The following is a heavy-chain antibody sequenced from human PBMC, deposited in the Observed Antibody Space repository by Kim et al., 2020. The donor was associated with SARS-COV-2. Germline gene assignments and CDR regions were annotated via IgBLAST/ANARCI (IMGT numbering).Heavy chain of an antibody. V-gene: IGHV3-30*18. CDR1: GFTFNNFA. D-gene: IGHD3-3*01. J-gene: IGHJ3*01. CDR2: ISYEGSIK. Sequence: GGSLRLSCGASGFTFNNFAMHWVHQAPGKGLEWVAVISYEGSIKYYADSVKGQFTVSRDNSNNTLYLHMRSLRPEDTAMYYCAKSSEFFWLGQGLNAFD. CDR3: AKSSEFFWLGQGLNAFD.